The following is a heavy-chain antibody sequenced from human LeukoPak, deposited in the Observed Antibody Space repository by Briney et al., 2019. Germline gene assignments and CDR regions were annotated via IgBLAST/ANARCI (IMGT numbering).Heavy chain of an antibody. D-gene: IGHD3-3*01. CDR1: GGSISNYY. J-gene: IGHJ4*02. V-gene: IGHV4-59*08. Sequence: SETLSLTCTVSGGSISNYYWSWIRQPPGKGLEWIGYIYYSGSTNYNPSLKSRVTISVDTSKNQFSLKLNSVTAADTAVYYCARNRDFWSGEVDYWGQGTLVTVSS. CDR2: IYYSGST. CDR3: ARNRDFWSGEVDY.